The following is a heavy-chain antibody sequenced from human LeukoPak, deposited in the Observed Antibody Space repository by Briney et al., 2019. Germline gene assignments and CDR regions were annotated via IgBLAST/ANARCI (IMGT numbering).Heavy chain of an antibody. D-gene: IGHD3-22*01. V-gene: IGHV3-7*01. CDR1: RFTFSRFW. Sequence: AGSLRLSCAVSRFTFSRFWMTWVRQAPGKGRKWVANINQDGRKKYHGVSVKGRFTISRDNAKNSLYLEMNSLRAEDTAVYYCARESMIVVVDYWGQGTLVTVSS. CDR2: INQDGRKK. J-gene: IGHJ4*01. CDR3: ARESMIVVVDY.